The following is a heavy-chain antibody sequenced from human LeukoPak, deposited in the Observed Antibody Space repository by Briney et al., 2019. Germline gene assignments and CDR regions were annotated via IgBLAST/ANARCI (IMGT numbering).Heavy chain of an antibody. J-gene: IGHJ4*02. CDR3: ARESRPGWVPAAPAFDY. V-gene: IGHV1-69*13. D-gene: IGHD2-2*01. CDR2: IIPIFGTA. CDR1: GGTFSSYA. Sequence: SVKVSCKASGGTFSSYAISWVRQAPGQGLEWMGGIIPIFGTANYAQKVQGRVTITADESTSTAYMELSSLRSEDTAVCYCARESRPGWVPAAPAFDYWGQGTLVTVST.